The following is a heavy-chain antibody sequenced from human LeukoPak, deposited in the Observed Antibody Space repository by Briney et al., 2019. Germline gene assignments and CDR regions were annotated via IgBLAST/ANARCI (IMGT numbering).Heavy chain of an antibody. V-gene: IGHV4-39*01. D-gene: IGHD4-23*01. CDR3: ARLDYGGRFVRWYFDY. CDR1: GGSVGSSSFH. J-gene: IGHJ4*02. CDR2: IYYTGAT. Sequence: ASETLSLTCTVSGGSVGSSSFHWGWIRQPPGKGLEWIGNIYYTGATSYNPSLKSRVTISVDTSKNQFPLRVNSVTAADTAVYYCARLDYGGRFVRWYFDYWGQGNLVTVSS.